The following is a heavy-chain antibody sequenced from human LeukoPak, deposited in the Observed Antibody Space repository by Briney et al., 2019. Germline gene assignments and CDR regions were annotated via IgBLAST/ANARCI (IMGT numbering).Heavy chain of an antibody. CDR2: ISGSGGST. V-gene: IGHV3-23*01. J-gene: IGHJ4*02. D-gene: IGHD5-18*01. CDR3: AEREGYSYGCPDY. CDR1: GFTFSSYA. Sequence: GGSLRLSCAASGFTFSSYAMSWVRQAPGKGLEWVSAISGSGGSTYYADSVKGRFTISRDNSKNTLYLQMNSLRAEDTAVYYCAEREGYSYGCPDYWGQGTLVTVSS.